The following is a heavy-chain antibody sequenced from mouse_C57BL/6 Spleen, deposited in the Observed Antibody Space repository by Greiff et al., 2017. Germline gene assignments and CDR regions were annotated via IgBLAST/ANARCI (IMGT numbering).Heavy chain of an antibody. J-gene: IGHJ3*01. CDR1: GYSITSGYY. V-gene: IGHV3-6*01. Sequence: EVKLQESGPGLVKPSQSLSLTCSVTGYSITSGYYWNWIRQFPGNKLEWMGYISYDGSNNYNPSLKNRISITRDTSKNQFFLKLNSVTTEDTATYYCAREDSSGYVSAYWGQGTLVTVSA. CDR3: AREDSSGYVSAY. CDR2: ISYDGSN. D-gene: IGHD3-2*02.